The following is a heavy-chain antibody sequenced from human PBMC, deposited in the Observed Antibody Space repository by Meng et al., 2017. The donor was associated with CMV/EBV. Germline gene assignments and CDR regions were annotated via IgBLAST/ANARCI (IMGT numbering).Heavy chain of an antibody. D-gene: IGHD2-2*01. V-gene: IGHV1-69*04. CDR1: GGTFSSYT. CDR2: IIPILGIA. Sequence: SVKVSCKASGGTFSSYTISWVRQAPGQGLEWMGRIIPILGIANYAQKFQGRVTITADKSTSTAYMELSSLRSEDTAVYYCARDGRYCSSTSCYSAKADYFDYWGQGTLVTVSS. J-gene: IGHJ4*02. CDR3: ARDGRYCSSTSCYSAKADYFDY.